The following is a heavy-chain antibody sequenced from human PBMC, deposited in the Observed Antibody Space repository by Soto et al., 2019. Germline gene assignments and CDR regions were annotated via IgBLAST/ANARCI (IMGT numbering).Heavy chain of an antibody. CDR3: ARDRKADCGGDCYSVYGMDV. V-gene: IGHV1-69*06. D-gene: IGHD2-21*02. J-gene: IGHJ6*02. Sequence: SVKVSCKASGSTFSSYAISWVRQAPGQGLEWMGGIIPIFGTANYAQKFQGRVTITADKSTSTAYMELSSLRSEDTAVYYCARDRKADCGGDCYSVYGMDVWGQGTTVTVSS. CDR2: IIPIFGTA. CDR1: GSTFSSYA.